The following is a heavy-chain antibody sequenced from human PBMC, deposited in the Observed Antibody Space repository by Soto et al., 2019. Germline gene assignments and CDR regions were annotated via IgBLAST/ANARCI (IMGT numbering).Heavy chain of an antibody. D-gene: IGHD6-19*01. J-gene: IGHJ4*02. CDR1: GCSISSYY. Sequence: XETLSLTCTVAGCSISSYYWSWIRQPAGKGLEWIGRIHSSGNTNYNPSLKSRVIMAVDKSKNQFYLKLSSVTAADTAVYYCARDVAGSSGWQYYFDYWGQGTLVTVSS. V-gene: IGHV4-4*07. CDR2: IHSSGNT. CDR3: ARDVAGSSGWQYYFDY.